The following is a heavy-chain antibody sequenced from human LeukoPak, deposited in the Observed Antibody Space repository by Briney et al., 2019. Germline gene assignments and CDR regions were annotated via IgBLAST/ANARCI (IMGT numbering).Heavy chain of an antibody. V-gene: IGHV3-11*01. J-gene: IGHJ6*02. CDR2: ISSSGSTI. D-gene: IGHD2-2*02. Sequence: GGSLRLSCAASGFTFSDYYMSWIRQAPGKGLEWVSYISSSGSTIYYADSVKGRFTISRDNAKSSLYLQMNSLRAEDTAVYYCARDSIVVVPAARPYYYYGMDVWGQGTTVTVSS. CDR3: ARDSIVVVPAARPYYYYGMDV. CDR1: GFTFSDYY.